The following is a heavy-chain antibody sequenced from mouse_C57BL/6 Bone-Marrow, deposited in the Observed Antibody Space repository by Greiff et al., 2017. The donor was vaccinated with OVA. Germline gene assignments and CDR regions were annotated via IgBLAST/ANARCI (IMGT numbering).Heavy chain of an antibody. CDR2: IDPNSGGT. CDR1: GYTFTSYW. D-gene: IGHD1-1*01. V-gene: IGHV1-72*01. CDR3: ASYYGSSYWYFDV. J-gene: IGHJ1*03. Sequence: QVQLQQPGAELVKPGASVKLSCKASGYTFTSYWMHWVKQRPGRGLEWIGRIDPNSGGTKYNEKFKSKATLTVDKPSSTSYMQLSSLTSEDAAVYYCASYYGSSYWYFDVWGTGTTVTVSS.